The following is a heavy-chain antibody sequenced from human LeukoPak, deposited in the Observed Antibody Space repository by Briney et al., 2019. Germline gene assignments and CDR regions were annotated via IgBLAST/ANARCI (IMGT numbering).Heavy chain of an antibody. CDR1: GYTFTSYA. V-gene: IGHV1-3*01. CDR2: INAGNGNT. D-gene: IGHD3-22*01. J-gene: IGHJ3*02. CDR3: ARESLYYYDSSGSQGFPLDI. Sequence: ASVKVSCKASGYTFTSYAMHWVRQAPGQRLEWMGWINAGNGNTKYSQKFQGRVTITRDTSASTAYMELSSLRSEDTAVYYCARESLYYYDSSGSQGFPLDIWGQGTMVTVSS.